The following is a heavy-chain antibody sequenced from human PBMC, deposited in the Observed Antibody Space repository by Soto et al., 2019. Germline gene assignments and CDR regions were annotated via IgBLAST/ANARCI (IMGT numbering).Heavy chain of an antibody. CDR3: TRVRDSNQY. CDR1: GFTFSSYE. J-gene: IGHJ4*02. Sequence: PVGSVRLSCVCSGFTFSSYEMNWVRQAPGKGLEWVSNIRSSGRSINYADSVKGRFTISRDNAKNSLYLQMNSLRAEDTAVYYCTRVRDSNQYWRQGTLVPVPS. CDR2: IRSSGRSI. V-gene: IGHV3-48*03. D-gene: IGHD3-22*01.